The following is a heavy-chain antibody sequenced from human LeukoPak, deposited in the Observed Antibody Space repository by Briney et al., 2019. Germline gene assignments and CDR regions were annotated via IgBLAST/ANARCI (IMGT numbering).Heavy chain of an antibody. J-gene: IGHJ4*02. CDR2: INPRGGSA. D-gene: IGHD3-10*01. V-gene: IGHV1-46*01. CDR1: GYTFTNVY. Sequence: ASEKCSCKASGYTFTNVYMHRVRQVPGQRLEWMGIINPRGGSASSAQKFQGRVTLTRDTSTSTVYMELSRLRSEDTALYYCARDYHGSGSLTTFDYWGQGTLVTVSS. CDR3: ARDYHGSGSLTTFDY.